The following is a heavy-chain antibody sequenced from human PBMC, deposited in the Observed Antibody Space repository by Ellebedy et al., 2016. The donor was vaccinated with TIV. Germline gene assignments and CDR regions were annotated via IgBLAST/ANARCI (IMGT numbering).Heavy chain of an antibody. CDR3: ARHMNTAMTNDY. CDR1: GYSFTSYW. D-gene: IGHD5-18*01. V-gene: IGHV5-51*01. J-gene: IGHJ4*02. Sequence: GESLKISCKGSGYSFTSYWIGWVRQMPGKGLEWMGIIYPGDSDTKYSPSFQGQVIISADKSISTAYLQWSSLEASDTAMYYCARHMNTAMTNDYWGQGALVTVSS. CDR2: IYPGDSDT.